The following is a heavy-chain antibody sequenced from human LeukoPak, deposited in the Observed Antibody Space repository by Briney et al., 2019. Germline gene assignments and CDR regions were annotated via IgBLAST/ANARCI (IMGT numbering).Heavy chain of an antibody. CDR1: GASISSNW. V-gene: IGHV4-4*02. J-gene: IGHJ4*02. D-gene: IGHD5-12*01. CDR2: IHHSGSA. Sequence: PSGTLSLTCAVSGASISSNWGNWVRQPPGKGLGWIGEIHHSGSANYNPSLKSRVTISLDTSENHFSLRLSSVTAADTAVYYCVRDRGEFRYSHDYWGQGTLVTVSS. CDR3: VRDRGEFRYSHDY.